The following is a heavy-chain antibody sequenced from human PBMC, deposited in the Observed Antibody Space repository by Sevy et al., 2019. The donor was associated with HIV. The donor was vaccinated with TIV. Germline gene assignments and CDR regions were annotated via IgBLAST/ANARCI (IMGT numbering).Heavy chain of an antibody. CDR3: ARISENCSGGSCYLAY. CDR1: GFTVSSNC. CDR2: IYSGGST. Sequence: GGFLRLSCAASGFTVSSNCMTWVRQAPGKGLEWVSLIYSGGSTYYADSVKGRFTISRDNSKNTLYLQMNSLRAEDTAIYYCARISENCSGGSCYLAYWGQGTLVTVSS. J-gene: IGHJ4*02. V-gene: IGHV3-53*01. D-gene: IGHD2-15*01.